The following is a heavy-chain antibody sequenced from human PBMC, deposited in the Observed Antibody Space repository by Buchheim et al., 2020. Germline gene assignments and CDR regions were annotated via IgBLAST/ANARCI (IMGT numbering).Heavy chain of an antibody. Sequence: QVQLVQSGAEVKKPGASVKVSCKASGYTFTSHYMHWVRQAPGQGPEWMGIINPNGGDTTHAQKFQGRVTMSRDTSTSTVYLELGSLRSEDTAVYYCARGSEEVYVSFYYGMDVWGQGTT. CDR1: GYTFTSHY. V-gene: IGHV1-46*01. J-gene: IGHJ6*02. CDR2: INPNGGDT. CDR3: ARGSEEVYVSFYYGMDV. D-gene: IGHD3-10*02.